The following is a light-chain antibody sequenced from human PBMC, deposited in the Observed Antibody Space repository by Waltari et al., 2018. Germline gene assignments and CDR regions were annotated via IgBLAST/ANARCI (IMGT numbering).Light chain of an antibody. V-gene: IGKV4-1*01. CDR2: WAS. J-gene: IGKJ2*01. CDR1: RNLLYSPNNKDF. CDR3: QKYYDTPYT. Sequence: DIVMTQSPDSLVVSLGERVTINCKSSRNLLYSPNNKDFLAWYQQKPGQPPKLLIYWASTRESGVPDRFTGSGSGTDFSLTISSLQAEDVAVYYCQKYYDTPYTFGQWTKLESK.